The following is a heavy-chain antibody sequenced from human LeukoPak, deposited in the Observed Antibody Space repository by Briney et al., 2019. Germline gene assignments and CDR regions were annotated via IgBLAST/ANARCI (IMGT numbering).Heavy chain of an antibody. CDR3: ASSLLWFGELSPYGMDV. CDR2: IYYSGST. CDR1: GGSISSYY. V-gene: IGHV4-59*01. D-gene: IGHD3-10*01. J-gene: IGHJ6*02. Sequence: SETLSLTCTVSGGSISSYYWSWIRQPPGKGLEWIGYIYYSGSTNYNPSLKSRVTISVDTSKNQFSLKLSSVTAADTAVYYCASSLLWFGELSPYGMDVWGQGTTVTVSS.